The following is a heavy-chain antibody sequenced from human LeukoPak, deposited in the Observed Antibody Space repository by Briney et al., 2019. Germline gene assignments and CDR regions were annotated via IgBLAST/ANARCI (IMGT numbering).Heavy chain of an antibody. CDR2: IDPNSGGT. CDR1: GYTFTGYY. J-gene: IGHJ5*02. D-gene: IGHD3-10*01. CDR3: ARDDGSGIDWFDP. Sequence: ASVKVSCKASGYTFTGYYMHWVRQAPGQGLEWMGWIDPNSGGTNYAQKFQGRVTMTRDTSISTAYMELSRLRSDDTAVYYCARDDGSGIDWFDPWGQGTPVTVSS. V-gene: IGHV1-2*02.